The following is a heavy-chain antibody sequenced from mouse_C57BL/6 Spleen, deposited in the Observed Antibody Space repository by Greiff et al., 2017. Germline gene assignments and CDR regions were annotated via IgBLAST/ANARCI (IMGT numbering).Heavy chain of an antibody. CDR3: ATPLLWSYAMDY. CDR1: GYTFTSYW. Sequence: VQLQQPGAELVKPGASVKVSCKASGYTFTSYWMHWVKQRPGQGLEWIGRIHPSDSDTNSNQKFKGKATLTVDKSSSTAYMQLSSLTSEDSAVYYCATPLLWSYAMDYWGQGTSVTVSS. V-gene: IGHV1-74*01. CDR2: IHPSDSDT. J-gene: IGHJ4*01. D-gene: IGHD2-10*01.